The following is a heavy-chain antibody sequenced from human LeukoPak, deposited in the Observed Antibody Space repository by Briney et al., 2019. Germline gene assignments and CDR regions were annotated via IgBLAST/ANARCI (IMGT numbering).Heavy chain of an antibody. CDR1: GGTFSSYA. V-gene: IGHV1-69*06. CDR2: IIPIFGTA. J-gene: IGHJ3*02. Sequence: ASVKVSCKASGGTFSSYAISWVRQAPGQGLEWTGGIIPIFGTANYAQKFQGRVTITADKSTSTAYMELSSLRSEDTAVYYCARGLKRPVVGYAFDIWGQGTMVTVSS. D-gene: IGHD2-15*01. CDR3: ARGLKRPVVGYAFDI.